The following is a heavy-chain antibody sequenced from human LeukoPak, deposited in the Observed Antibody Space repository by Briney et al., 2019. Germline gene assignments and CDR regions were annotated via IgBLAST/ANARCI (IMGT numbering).Heavy chain of an antibody. J-gene: IGHJ4*02. V-gene: IGHV1-24*01. D-gene: IGHD3-22*01. CDR1: GYTLTELS. CDR2: FDPEDGET. Sequence: ASVKVSCKVSGYTLTELSMHWVRQAPGKGLEWMGGFDPEDGETIYAQKFQGRVTMTEDTSTDTAYMELSSLRPEDTAVYYCATDSSGYYYFDYWGQGTLVTVSS. CDR3: ATDSSGYYYFDY.